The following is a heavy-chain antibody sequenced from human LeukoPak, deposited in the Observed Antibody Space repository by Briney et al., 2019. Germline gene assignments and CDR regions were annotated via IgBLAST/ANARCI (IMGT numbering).Heavy chain of an antibody. D-gene: IGHD1-1*01. J-gene: IGHJ4*02. CDR2: IGIDSGNT. Sequence: PGGSLRLSCTASGFPFIEYNMNWVRQVPGKGLEWISYIGIDSGNTKYADSVRGRFTISADKAKNSLYLQMNSLRVEDTAVYYCARDHNYAFDNWGQGTLVSVAS. CDR3: ARDHNYAFDN. V-gene: IGHV3-11*06. CDR1: GFPFIEYN.